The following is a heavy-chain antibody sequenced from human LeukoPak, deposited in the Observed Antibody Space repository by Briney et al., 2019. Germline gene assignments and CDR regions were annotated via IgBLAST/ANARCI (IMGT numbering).Heavy chain of an antibody. V-gene: IGHV3-7*01. CDR3: ARGRVGYGDYLDAFDI. Sequence: GGSLRLSCAASGFTFSSYWMSWVRQAPGKGLEWVANIKQDGSEKYYVDSVKGRFTISRDNAKNSLYLQMNSLRAEDTAVYYCARGRVGYGDYLDAFDIWGQGTMVTVSS. CDR1: GFTFSSYW. CDR2: IKQDGSEK. D-gene: IGHD4-17*01. J-gene: IGHJ3*02.